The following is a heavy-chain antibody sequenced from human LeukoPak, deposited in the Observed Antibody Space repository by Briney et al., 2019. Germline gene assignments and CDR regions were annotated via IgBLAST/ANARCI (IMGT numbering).Heavy chain of an antibody. CDR1: GYSISSGYY. V-gene: IGHV4-38-2*02. J-gene: IGHJ5*02. D-gene: IGHD5-12*01. Sequence: TSETLSLTCTVSGYSISSGYYWGWIRQPPGKGLEWIGSIYHSGSTYNNPSLKSRVTISVDTSKNQFSLKLSSVTAADTAVYYCARDLARVWKSWGQGTLVTVSS. CDR2: IYHSGST. CDR3: ARDLARVWKS.